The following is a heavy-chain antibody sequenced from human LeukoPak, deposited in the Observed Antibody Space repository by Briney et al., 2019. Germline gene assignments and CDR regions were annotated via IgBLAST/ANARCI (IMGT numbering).Heavy chain of an antibody. V-gene: IGHV4-30-4*07. Sequence: PSETLSLTCAVSGGSISSGGYSWSWIRQPPGKGLEWIGYIYYSGSTYYNPSLKRRVTISVDTSKNQFSLKLSSVTAADTAVYYCARAVRDGYNYPFDYWGQGTLVTVSS. J-gene: IGHJ4*02. CDR3: ARAVRDGYNYPFDY. D-gene: IGHD5-24*01. CDR1: GGSISSGGYS. CDR2: IYYSGST.